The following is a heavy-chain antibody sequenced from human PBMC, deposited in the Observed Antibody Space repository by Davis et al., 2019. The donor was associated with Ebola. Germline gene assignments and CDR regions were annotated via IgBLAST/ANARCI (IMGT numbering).Heavy chain of an antibody. CDR3: ARGLSPEYYYYGMDV. D-gene: IGHD2/OR15-2a*01. CDR1: GGSFSGYY. CDR2: IYYSGST. Sequence: SETLSLTCAVYGGSFSGYYWSWIRQPPGKGLEWIGYIYYSGSTYYNPSLKSRVTISVDTSKNQFSLKLSSVTAADTAVYYCARGLSPEYYYYGMDVWGQGTTVTVSS. V-gene: IGHV4-34*01. J-gene: IGHJ6*02.